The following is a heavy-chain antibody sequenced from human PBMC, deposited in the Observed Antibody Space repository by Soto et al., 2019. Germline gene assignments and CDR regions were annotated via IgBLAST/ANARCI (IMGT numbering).Heavy chain of an antibody. J-gene: IGHJ4*02. CDR3: AKGRDLYYFDC. D-gene: IGHD3-3*01. CDR2: ISGSGGGT. CDR1: GFTFSSYG. V-gene: IGHV3-23*01. Sequence: GGSLRLSCAASGFTFSSYGMHWVRQAPGKGLEWVSVISGSGGGTFYADSVKGRFTISRDNSKNTMYLQMNSLRAEDSAVYYCAKGRDLYYFDCWGQGTLVTVSS.